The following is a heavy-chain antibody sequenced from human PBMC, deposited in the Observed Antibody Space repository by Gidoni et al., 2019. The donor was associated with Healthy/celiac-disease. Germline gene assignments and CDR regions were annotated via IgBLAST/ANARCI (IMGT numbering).Heavy chain of an antibody. D-gene: IGHD3-22*01. Sequence: QKFQGRVTITADESTSTAYMELSSLRSEDTAVYYCARLGYDSSGWYYYYYGMDVWGQGTTVTVSS. V-gene: IGHV1-69*01. J-gene: IGHJ6*02. CDR3: ARLGYDSSGWYYYYYGMDV.